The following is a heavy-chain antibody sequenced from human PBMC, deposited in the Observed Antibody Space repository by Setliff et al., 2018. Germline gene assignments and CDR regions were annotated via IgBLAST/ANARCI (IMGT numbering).Heavy chain of an antibody. CDR1: GFTFSSYW. CDR2: IKQDGSEK. V-gene: IGHV3-7*01. D-gene: IGHD3-3*01. J-gene: IGHJ4*02. Sequence: GGSLRLSCAASGFTFSSYWMSWVRQAPGKGLEWVANIKQDGSEKYYVDSVKGRFTISRDNAKNSLYLQMNSLRAEATAVYYCARGRSNFWGYYFDYWGQGTLVTVS. CDR3: ARGRSNFWGYYFDY.